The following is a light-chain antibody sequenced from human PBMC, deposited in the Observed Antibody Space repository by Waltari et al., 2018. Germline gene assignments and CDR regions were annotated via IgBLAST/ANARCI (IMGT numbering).Light chain of an antibody. CDR3: LQDYNCPWT. J-gene: IGKJ1*01. Sequence: AIQMTQSPSSLSASVGDRVTITCRASQGISNNLGWYQQQPGKAPKLLMYATSTLQSGVPSRFSGSGSGTDFTLTISSLQPEDFATYYCLQDYNCPWTFGQGTKVEIK. V-gene: IGKV1-6*01. CDR2: ATS. CDR1: QGISNN.